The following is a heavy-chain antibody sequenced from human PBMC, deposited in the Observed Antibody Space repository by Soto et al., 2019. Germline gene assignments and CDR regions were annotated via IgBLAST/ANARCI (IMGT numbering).Heavy chain of an antibody. CDR2: IIPIFGTA. D-gene: IGHD3-3*01. CDR3: ARGRTYYDFWSGYYDRASYYYYGMDV. CDR1: GGTFSSYA. V-gene: IGHV1-69*13. Sequence: SVKVSCKASGGTFSSYAISWVRQAPGQGLEWMGGIIPIFGTANYAQKFQGRVTITADESTSTAYMELSSLRSEDTAVYYCARGRTYYDFWSGYYDRASYYYYGMDVWGQGTTVTVSS. J-gene: IGHJ6*02.